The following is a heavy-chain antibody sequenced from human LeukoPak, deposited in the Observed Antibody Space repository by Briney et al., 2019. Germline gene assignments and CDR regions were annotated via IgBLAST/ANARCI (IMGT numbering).Heavy chain of an antibody. CDR3: ARVEMATTFDH. CDR2: ISNDGVNK. Sequence: GRSLRLSCAASGFTFSNFVMHWVRQAPGKGLEWVAVISNDGVNKYYADSVKGRFTISRDNPKNTLYLQMNSLRTDDTAVYYCARVEMATTFDHWGQGTLVTVSS. D-gene: IGHD5-24*01. V-gene: IGHV3-30*03. J-gene: IGHJ4*02. CDR1: GFTFSNFV.